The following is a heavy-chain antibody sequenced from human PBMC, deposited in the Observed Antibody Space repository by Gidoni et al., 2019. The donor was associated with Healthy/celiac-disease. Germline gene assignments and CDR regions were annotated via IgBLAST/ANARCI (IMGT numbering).Heavy chain of an antibody. CDR3: AKDPDPIAVAGDNWFDP. CDR2: ISGSGGST. V-gene: IGHV3-23*01. CDR1: GFTFSSYA. Sequence: EVQLLESGGGLVQPGGSLRLSCAASGFTFSSYAMSWVRQAPGKGLEWVSAISGSGGSTYYADSVNGRFTISRDNSKNTLYLQMNSLRAEDTAVYYCAKDPDPIAVAGDNWFDPWGQGTLVTVSS. J-gene: IGHJ5*02. D-gene: IGHD6-19*01.